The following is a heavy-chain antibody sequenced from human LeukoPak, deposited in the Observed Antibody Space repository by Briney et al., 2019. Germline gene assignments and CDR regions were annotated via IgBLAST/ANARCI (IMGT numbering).Heavy chain of an antibody. CDR1: GFTFSSFW. D-gene: IGHD3-10*01. J-gene: IGHJ1*01. V-gene: IGHV3-7*03. CDR3: AKEGD. Sequence: PGGSLRLSCAASGFTFSSFWMTWVRQAPGKGLEWVANINEDGSQIYYVGSVKGRFTISRDNAKNSLYLQMNSLRAEDTALYYCAKEGDWGQGTLVTVSS. CDR2: INEDGSQI.